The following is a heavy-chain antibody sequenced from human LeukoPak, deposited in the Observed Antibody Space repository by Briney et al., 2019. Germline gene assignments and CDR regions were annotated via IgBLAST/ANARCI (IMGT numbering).Heavy chain of an antibody. Sequence: PGGSLRLSCAASGFTFSSYAMHWVRQVPGKGLEWVAVISYDGSNKYYADSVKGRFTISRDNSKNTLYLQMNSLRAEDTAVYYCAKDGPDSSSWSDPDYWGQGTLVTVSS. CDR1: GFTFSSYA. CDR2: ISYDGSNK. CDR3: AKDGPDSSSWSDPDY. V-gene: IGHV3-30-3*01. D-gene: IGHD6-13*01. J-gene: IGHJ4*02.